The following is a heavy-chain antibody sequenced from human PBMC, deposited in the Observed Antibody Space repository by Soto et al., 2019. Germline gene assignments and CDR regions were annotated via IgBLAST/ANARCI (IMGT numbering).Heavy chain of an antibody. V-gene: IGHV3-48*04. D-gene: IGHD3-22*01. CDR3: AKDPHYYDSSGYLDY. CDR2: ISSSSSPI. J-gene: IGHJ4*02. Sequence: PGXSLRLSCSASGFTFSSSSLNWVDQAPGKGLEWVAYISSSSSPIGYADSVKGRFTISRDNAKNSLYLQMNSLRAADTALYYCAKDPHYYDSSGYLDYWGQGTLVTVSS. CDR1: GFTFSSSS.